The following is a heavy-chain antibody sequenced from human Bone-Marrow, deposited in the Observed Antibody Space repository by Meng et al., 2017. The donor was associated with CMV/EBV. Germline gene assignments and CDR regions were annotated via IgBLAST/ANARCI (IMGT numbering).Heavy chain of an antibody. V-gene: IGHV4-34*01. J-gene: IGHJ3*02. CDR1: GGSFSGYY. CDR2: IYYSGST. D-gene: IGHD1-26*01. Sequence: ESLKISCAVYGGSFSGYYWSWIRQPPGKGLEWIGSIYYSGSTYYNPSLKSRVTISVDTSKNQFSLKLSSVTAADTAVYYCAMMGGHAFDIWGQGTKDTVSS. CDR3: AMMGGHAFDI.